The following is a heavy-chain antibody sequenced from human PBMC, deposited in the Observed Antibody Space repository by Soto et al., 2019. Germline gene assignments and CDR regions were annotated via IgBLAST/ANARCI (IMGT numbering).Heavy chain of an antibody. CDR2: ISWDGGST. V-gene: IGHV3-43*01. CDR3: AKDIVATMTNYGMDV. CDR1: GFTFDDYT. Sequence: EVQLVESGGVVVQPGGSLRLSCAASGFTFDDYTMHWVRQAPGKGLEWVSLISWDGGSTYYADSVKGRFTISRDNSKNSLYLQMNSLRTEDTALYYCAKDIVATMTNYGMDVWGQRTTVTVSS. J-gene: IGHJ6*02. D-gene: IGHD5-12*01.